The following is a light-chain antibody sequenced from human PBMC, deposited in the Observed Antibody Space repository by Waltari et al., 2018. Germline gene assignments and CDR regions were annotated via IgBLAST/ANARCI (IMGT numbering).Light chain of an antibody. Sequence: DIQLTQSPSFLSASVGDRVTITCRASQGINSYLSWYQQKPGKAPKRLIYGASTLQSGIPSRFSGIGSGTEFTLTISSLQPEDSATYYCQQLGNYPITFGQGTRVETK. CDR1: QGINSY. V-gene: IGKV1-9*01. CDR2: GAS. CDR3: QQLGNYPIT. J-gene: IGKJ5*01.